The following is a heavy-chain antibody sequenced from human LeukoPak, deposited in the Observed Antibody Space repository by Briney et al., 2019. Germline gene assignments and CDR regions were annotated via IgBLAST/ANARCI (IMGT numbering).Heavy chain of an antibody. CDR2: IIPIFGTA. V-gene: IGHV1-69*13. J-gene: IGHJ6*02. CDR1: GGTFSSYA. D-gene: IGHD4-17*01. CDR3: ASSTEPYYCYGMDV. Sequence: ASVKVSCKASGGTFSSYAISWVRQAPGQGLEWMGGIIPIFGTANYAQKFQGRVTITADESTSTAYMELSSLRSEDTAVYYCASSTEPYYCYGMDVWGQGTTVTVSS.